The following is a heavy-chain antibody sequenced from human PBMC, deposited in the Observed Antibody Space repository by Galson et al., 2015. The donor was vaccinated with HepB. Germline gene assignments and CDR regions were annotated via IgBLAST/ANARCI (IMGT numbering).Heavy chain of an antibody. Sequence: SLRLSCAASGFTFSDYYMSWIRQAPGKGLEWVSYISSSSSYTNYADSVKGRFTISRDNAKNSLYLQMNSLRAEDTAVYYCARVKQWLVPYYFDYWGQGTLVTVSS. CDR1: GFTFSDYY. J-gene: IGHJ4*02. V-gene: IGHV3-11*06. CDR2: ISSSSSYT. D-gene: IGHD6-19*01. CDR3: ARVKQWLVPYYFDY.